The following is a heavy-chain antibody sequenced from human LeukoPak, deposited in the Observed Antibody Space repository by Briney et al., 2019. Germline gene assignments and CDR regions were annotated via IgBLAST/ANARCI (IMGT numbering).Heavy chain of an antibody. CDR2: ISAYNGNT. D-gene: IGHD6-25*01. J-gene: IGHJ6*02. CDR3: ARDERHSPDV. Sequence: GASVKFSCKASGYTFTSYDITWVRQAPGQGLEWMGWISAYNGNTNYAQKLQGRVTMTTDTSTNTAYMEVRSLRSDDTAVYYCARDERHSPDVWGQGTTVTVSS. V-gene: IGHV1-18*01. CDR1: GYTFTSYD.